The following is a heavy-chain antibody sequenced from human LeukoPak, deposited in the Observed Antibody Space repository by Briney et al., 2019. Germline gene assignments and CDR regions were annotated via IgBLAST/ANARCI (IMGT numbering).Heavy chain of an antibody. CDR1: GFMFSSNT. CDR3: ATGGRRYYAD. J-gene: IGHJ4*02. V-gene: IGHV3-7*01. Sequence: GGSLRLSCVVSGFMFSSNTMTWVRQAPGKGLEWVDNIKEDGSEKHYVDSVKGRSTISRDNAKNTLYLQMNSLRAEDTAVYYCATGGRRYYADWRQATLVAVRS. CDR2: IKEDGSEK. D-gene: IGHD2/OR15-2a*01.